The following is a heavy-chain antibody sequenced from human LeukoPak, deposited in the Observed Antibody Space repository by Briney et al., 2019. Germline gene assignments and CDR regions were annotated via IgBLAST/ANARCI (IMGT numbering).Heavy chain of an antibody. J-gene: IGHJ4*02. Sequence: ASVKVSCKASGYTFTGYYMHWVRQAPGQGLEWMGWINPNSGGTNYAQKFQGRVTMTRDTSISTAYMELSRLRSDDTAVYYCARVRGYVWGSYRHTFLFDYWGQGTLVTVSS. CDR2: INPNSGGT. CDR3: ARVRGYVWGSYRHTFLFDY. D-gene: IGHD3-16*02. V-gene: IGHV1-2*02. CDR1: GYTFTGYY.